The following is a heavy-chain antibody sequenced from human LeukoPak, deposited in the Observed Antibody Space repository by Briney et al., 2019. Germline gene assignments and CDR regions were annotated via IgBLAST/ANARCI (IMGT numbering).Heavy chain of an antibody. CDR2: ISGSGGST. Sequence: GGSLRLSCAASGFTFSSYAMSWVRQAPGKGLEWVSAISGSGGSTYYADSVKGRFTISRGNSKNTLYLQMNSLRAEDTAVYYCAKSGGYNYYYYMDVWGKGTTVTVSS. V-gene: IGHV3-23*01. CDR1: GFTFSSYA. D-gene: IGHD3-22*01. CDR3: AKSGGYNYYYYMDV. J-gene: IGHJ6*03.